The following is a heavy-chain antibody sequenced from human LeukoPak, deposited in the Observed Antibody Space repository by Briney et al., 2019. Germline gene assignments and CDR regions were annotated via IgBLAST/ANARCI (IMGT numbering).Heavy chain of an antibody. V-gene: IGHV4-34*01. J-gene: IGHJ6*03. Sequence: PSETLSLTCAVYGGSFSGYYWSWIRQPPGKGLEWIGEITHSGSTNYNPSLKSRVTISVDTSKNQFSLKLSSVTAADTAVYYCARGRHGYYYYMDVWGKGTTVTVSS. CDR1: GGSFSGYY. CDR2: ITHSGST. CDR3: ARGRHGYYYYMDV.